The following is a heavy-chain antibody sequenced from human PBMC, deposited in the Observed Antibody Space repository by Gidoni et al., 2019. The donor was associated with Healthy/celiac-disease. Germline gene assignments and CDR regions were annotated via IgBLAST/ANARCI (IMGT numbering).Heavy chain of an antibody. Sequence: QVTLRESGPALVKPTQTLTLTCTFSGFSLSTSGMCVSWIRQPPGKALEWLALIDWDDYKYYSTSLKTRLTISNDTSKNQVVLTMTNMDPVDTATYYCARILAARYYDSSGFDYWGQGTLVTVSS. V-gene: IGHV2-70*01. D-gene: IGHD3-22*01. J-gene: IGHJ4*02. CDR3: ARILAARYYDSSGFDY. CDR2: IDWDDYK. CDR1: GFSLSTSGMC.